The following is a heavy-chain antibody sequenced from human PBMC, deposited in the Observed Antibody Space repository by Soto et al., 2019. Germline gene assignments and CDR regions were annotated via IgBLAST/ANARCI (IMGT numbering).Heavy chain of an antibody. V-gene: IGHV4-31*03. CDR3: ARGSMVGGMDV. CDR2: IYYSGST. CDR1: GGSISSGGYY. D-gene: IGHD2-15*01. J-gene: IGHJ6*02. Sequence: PSETLSLTCTVSGGSISSGGYYWSWIRQHPGKGLEWIGYIYYSGSTYYNPSLKSRVTISVDTSKNQFSLKLSSVTAADTAVYYCARGSMVGGMDVWSQGTTVTVSS.